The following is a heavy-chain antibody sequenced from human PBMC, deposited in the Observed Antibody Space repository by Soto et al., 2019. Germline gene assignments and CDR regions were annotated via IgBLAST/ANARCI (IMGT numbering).Heavy chain of an antibody. J-gene: IGHJ5*02. CDR2: IIPNFGTA. D-gene: IGHD3-22*01. CDR1: GGTFSSYA. V-gene: IGHV1-69*01. Sequence: QVQLVQSGAEVKKPGSSVKVSCKASGGTFSSYAISWVRQAPGQGLEWMGGIIPNFGTANYAQKFQGRVTITADESTSTAYMELSSLRSEDTAVYYCARDNVGYYYDSSSSNWFDPWGQGTLVTVSS. CDR3: ARDNVGYYYDSSSSNWFDP.